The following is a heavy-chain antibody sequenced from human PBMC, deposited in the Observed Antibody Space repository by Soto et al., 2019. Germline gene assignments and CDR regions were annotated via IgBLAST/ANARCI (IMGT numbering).Heavy chain of an antibody. J-gene: IGHJ3*02. V-gene: IGHV3-23*01. Sequence: VGSLRLSCAASGFAFSSHPMSWVRQAPEKGLEWVAGISDGGDLTYNADSVRGRFTISRDNSRNTLYRQMNSLRAEDTAVYYCARRVIGSSRAFDIWGQGTMATVSS. D-gene: IGHD3-10*01. CDR3: ARRVIGSSRAFDI. CDR1: GFAFSSHP. CDR2: ISDGGDLT.